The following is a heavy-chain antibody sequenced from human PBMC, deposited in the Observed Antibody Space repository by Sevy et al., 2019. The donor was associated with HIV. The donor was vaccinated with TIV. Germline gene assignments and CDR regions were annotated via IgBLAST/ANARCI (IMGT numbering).Heavy chain of an antibody. CDR1: GYSLTSYW. CDR2: IYPGDSDT. J-gene: IGHJ3*02. Sequence: GESLKISCKGSGYSLTSYWIGWVRQMPGKGLEWMGIIYPGDSDTRYSPSFQGQVTISADKSISTAYLQWSSLKASDTAMYYCARRGIVVVTPFDIWGQGTMVTVSS. V-gene: IGHV5-51*01. D-gene: IGHD3-22*01. CDR3: ARRGIVVVTPFDI.